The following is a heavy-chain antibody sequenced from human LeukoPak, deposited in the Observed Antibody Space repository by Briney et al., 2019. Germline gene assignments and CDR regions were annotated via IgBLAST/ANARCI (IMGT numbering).Heavy chain of an antibody. J-gene: IGHJ5*02. CDR2: IWYDGSNK. D-gene: IGHD2-15*01. V-gene: IGHV3-33*01. CDR3: ASETNCSGGSCYQT. CDR1: GSTFSIYG. Sequence: GGSLTLSCAASGSTFSIYGMQRVRPAPGKGLEWVAVIWYDGSNKYYTDSVKGRFTICRDNSKNTLYLQMNSLRAEDTVVYYCASETNCSGGSCYQTWGQGTLVTVSS.